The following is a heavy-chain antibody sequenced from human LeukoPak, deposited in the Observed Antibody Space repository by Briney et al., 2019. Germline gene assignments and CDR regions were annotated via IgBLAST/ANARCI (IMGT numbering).Heavy chain of an antibody. CDR3: ATRKLGNDY. Sequence: SETLSLTCTVSGGSISSSSSYWGWIRQPPGKGLEWIASMFYSGDAFYNPSLKSRVTMSVDTSKNQFSLKLYSVTAADTAVYYCATRKLGNDYWGQGTLVTVSS. CDR1: GGSISSSSSY. J-gene: IGHJ4*02. CDR2: MFYSGDA. D-gene: IGHD7-27*01. V-gene: IGHV4-39*07.